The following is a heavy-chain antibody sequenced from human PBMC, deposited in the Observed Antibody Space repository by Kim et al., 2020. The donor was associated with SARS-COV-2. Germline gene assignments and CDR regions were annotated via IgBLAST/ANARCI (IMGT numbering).Heavy chain of an antibody. CDR1: GYTFTSYA. CDR3: ARAQRYYDILTGYRSGYGMDV. V-gene: IGHV7-4-1*02. J-gene: IGHJ6*02. D-gene: IGHD3-9*01. Sequence: ASVKVSCKASGYTFTSYAMNWVRQPPGQGLEWMGWINTNTGNPTYAQGFTGRFVFSLDTSVSTAYLQISSLKAEDTAVYYCARAQRYYDILTGYRSGYGMDVWGQGTTVTVSS. CDR2: INTNTGNP.